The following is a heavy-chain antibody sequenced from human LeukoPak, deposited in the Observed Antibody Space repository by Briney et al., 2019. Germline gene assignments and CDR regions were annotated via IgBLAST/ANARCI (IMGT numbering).Heavy chain of an antibody. CDR3: AREVAVAGYYYYMDV. CDR2: INPNSGGT. D-gene: IGHD6-19*01. Sequence: ASVKVSCKAPGYTFTGYYMHWVRQAPGQGLEWMGWINPNSGGTNYAQKFQGRVTMTRDTSISTAYMELSRLRSDDTAVYYCAREVAVAGYYYYMDVWGKGTTVTVSS. V-gene: IGHV1-2*02. J-gene: IGHJ6*03. CDR1: GYTFTGYY.